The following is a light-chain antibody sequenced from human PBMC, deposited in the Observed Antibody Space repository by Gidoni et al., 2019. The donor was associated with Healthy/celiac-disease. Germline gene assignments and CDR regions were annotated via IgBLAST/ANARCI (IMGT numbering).Light chain of an antibody. Sequence: SYELTQPPSVSVSPGQPASITCSGDKVGDKYACWYQQKPGQSPVLVIYQDSKRPSGIPERCSGSNSGNTATLTISGTQAMDEADYYCQAWDRSTAVFGGGTKLTVL. CDR3: QAWDRSTAV. CDR2: QDS. CDR1: KVGDKY. J-gene: IGLJ2*01. V-gene: IGLV3-1*01.